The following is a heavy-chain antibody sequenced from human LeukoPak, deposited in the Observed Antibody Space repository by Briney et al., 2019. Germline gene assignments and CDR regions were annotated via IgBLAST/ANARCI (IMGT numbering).Heavy chain of an antibody. J-gene: IGHJ3*02. CDR2: IYPGDSDN. CDR3: AGQDIVVVATATRGFDI. Sequence: GAALEISWTGSGYRLTRYWLGWGRPMPGRGLELRRIIYPGDSDNRFSRFFQGQVTISADRPISTAYLQWNNLKASDTDMYYCAGQDIVVVATATRGFDIWGQGTMGTVS. V-gene: IGHV5-51*01. CDR1: GYRLTRYW. D-gene: IGHD2-15*01.